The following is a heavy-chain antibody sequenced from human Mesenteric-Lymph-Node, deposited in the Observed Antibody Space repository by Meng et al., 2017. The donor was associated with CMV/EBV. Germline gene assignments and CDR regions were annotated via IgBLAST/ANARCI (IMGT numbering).Heavy chain of an antibody. CDR2: VNVKTGDP. D-gene: IGHD3-16*01. CDR3: ASGWGTGPLDY. Sequence: ACKTSGFTRVRNAMNWVRQTPGQGLEWMGWVNVKTGDPTYAQDFTGRFVFSFDTSVSTTYLRISSLKTEDTAVYYCASGWGTGPLDYWGQGTLVTVSS. V-gene: IGHV7-4-1*02. J-gene: IGHJ4*02. CDR1: GFTRVRNA.